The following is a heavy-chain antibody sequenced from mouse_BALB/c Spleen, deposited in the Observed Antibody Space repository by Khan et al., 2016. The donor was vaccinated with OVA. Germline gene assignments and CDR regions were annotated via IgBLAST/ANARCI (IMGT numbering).Heavy chain of an antibody. CDR1: DFNIKDYY. Sequence: VQLQQSGAELVRPGALVKLSCKASDFNIKDYYMHWVKQRPEQGLEWIGWIDPENGETVYDPKFQGKAIMTADTSSNTAYLQLSSLTSEDTAVXYCARSGCSAWFAYWGQGTLVTVAA. V-gene: IGHV14-1*02. CDR2: IDPENGET. CDR3: ARSGCSAWFAY. J-gene: IGHJ3*01.